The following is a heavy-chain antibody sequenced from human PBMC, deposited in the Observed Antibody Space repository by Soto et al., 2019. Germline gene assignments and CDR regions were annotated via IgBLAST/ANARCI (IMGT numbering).Heavy chain of an antibody. CDR1: GFTFSDYY. D-gene: IGHD6-19*01. CDR2: ISSSGSTI. CDR3: ARDAVAGTRYYYYYGMDV. J-gene: IGHJ6*02. V-gene: IGHV3-11*01. Sequence: GGSLRLSCAASGFTFSDYYMSWIRQAPGKGLEWVSYISSSGSTIYYADSVKGRFTISRDNAKNSLYLQMNSLRAEDTAVYYCARDAVAGTRYYYYYGMDVWGQGTTVTVSS.